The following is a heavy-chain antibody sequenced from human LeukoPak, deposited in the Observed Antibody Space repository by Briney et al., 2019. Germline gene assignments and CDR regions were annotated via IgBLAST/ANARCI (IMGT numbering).Heavy chain of an antibody. D-gene: IGHD3-10*01. CDR2: ISWNSGSI. J-gene: IGHJ6*03. V-gene: IGHV3-9*01. CDR1: GFTFDDYA. Sequence: GRSLRLSCAASGFTFDDYAMHWVRQAPGKGLEWVSGISWNSGSIGYADSVKGRFTISRDNAKNSLHLQMNSLRAEDTALYYCAKDYGSGSYYYMDVWGKGTTVTISS. CDR3: AKDYGSGSYYYMDV.